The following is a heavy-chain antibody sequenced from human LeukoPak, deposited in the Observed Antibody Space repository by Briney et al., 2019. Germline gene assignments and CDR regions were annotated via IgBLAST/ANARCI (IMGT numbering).Heavy chain of an antibody. Sequence: SETLSLTCTVSGASISSYFWSWIRQPPGKRLEWIGYIYYSGSTNYNPSLKSRVTMSLETSKNQFSLKLTSLTAADTAVYYCARAATMTIPYNWFDPWGHGTLVTVSS. D-gene: IGHD5-24*01. J-gene: IGHJ5*02. CDR2: IYYSGST. CDR3: ARAATMTIPYNWFDP. CDR1: GASISSYF. V-gene: IGHV4-59*12.